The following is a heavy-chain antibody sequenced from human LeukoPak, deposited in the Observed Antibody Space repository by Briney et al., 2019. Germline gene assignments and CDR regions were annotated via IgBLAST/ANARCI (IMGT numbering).Heavy chain of an antibody. CDR2: INHSGST. CDR1: GGSFSGYY. V-gene: IGHV4-34*01. J-gene: IGHJ4*02. D-gene: IGHD3-16*02. Sequence: SETLSLTCAVYGGSFSGYYWSWIRQPPGKGLEWIGEINHSGSTNYNPSLKSRVTISVDTSKNQFSLKLSSVTAADTAVYYCARGRSYYDYVWGSYRQYYFDYWGQGTLVIVSS. CDR3: ARGRSYYDYVWGSYRQYYFDY.